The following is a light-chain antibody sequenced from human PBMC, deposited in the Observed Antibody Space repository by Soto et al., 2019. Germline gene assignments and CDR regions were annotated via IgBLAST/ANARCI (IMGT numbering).Light chain of an antibody. Sequence: EIVLTQSPGTLSLSPGERATLSCRASQSISRNYLAWYQQKPGQAPRLLIYGESSRGTGTPDRFSGRGSGTDFTLTISRLEPEDFAVYYCQQFVSSPTFGPGTKVDIK. V-gene: IGKV3-20*01. CDR1: QSISRNY. J-gene: IGKJ3*01. CDR2: GES. CDR3: QQFVSSPT.